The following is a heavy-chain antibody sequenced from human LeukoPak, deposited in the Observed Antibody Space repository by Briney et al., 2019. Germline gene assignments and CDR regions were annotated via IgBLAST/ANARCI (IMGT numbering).Heavy chain of an antibody. J-gene: IGHJ6*02. V-gene: IGHV4-61*08. D-gene: IGHD1-14*01. Sequence: PSQTLSLTCTVSGGSISSGGYYWSWIRQPPGKGLEWIGYIYCSGSTNYNPSLKSRVTISVDTSKNQFSLKLSSVTAADTAVYYCARYDRSQYYYYGMDVWGQGTTVTVSS. CDR1: GGSISSGGYY. CDR3: ARYDRSQYYYYGMDV. CDR2: IYCSGST.